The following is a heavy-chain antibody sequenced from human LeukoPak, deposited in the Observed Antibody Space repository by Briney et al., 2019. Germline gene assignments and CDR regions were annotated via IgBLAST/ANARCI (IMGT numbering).Heavy chain of an antibody. CDR3: ARTGRVYYDSSGYFERAFDY. CDR2: IIPIFGTA. CDR1: GGTFSSYA. V-gene: IGHV1-69*13. D-gene: IGHD3-22*01. J-gene: IGHJ4*02. Sequence: GASVKVSCKASGGTFSSYAISWVRQAPGQGLEWMGGIIPIFGTANYAQKFQGRVTITADESTSTAYMELSSLRSEDTAVYYCARTGRVYYDSSGYFERAFDYWGQGALVTVSS.